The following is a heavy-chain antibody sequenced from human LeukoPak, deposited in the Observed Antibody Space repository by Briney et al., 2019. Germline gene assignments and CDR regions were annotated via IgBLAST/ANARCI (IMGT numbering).Heavy chain of an antibody. V-gene: IGHV1-8*01. CDR1: GYTSTSPD. CDR2: MNPRDDT. D-gene: IGHD5-18*01. Sequence: ASVKVSCKASGYTSTSPDINWVRQAPGRGLEWLGWMNPRDDTGYEQKFQGRVTLTRDKSINTAYMELSSLTSEDTAVYYCARYTQRYGFDTWGQGTMVTVSA. CDR3: ARYTQRYGFDT. J-gene: IGHJ3*02.